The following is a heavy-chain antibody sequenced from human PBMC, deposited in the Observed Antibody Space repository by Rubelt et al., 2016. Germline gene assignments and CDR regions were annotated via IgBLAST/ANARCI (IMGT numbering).Heavy chain of an antibody. D-gene: IGHD6-13*01. CDR2: IYYSGSA. J-gene: IGHJ4*02. V-gene: IGHV4-59*08. CDR3: ARHECGGSSWPFDD. CDR1: GGSISTYY. Sequence: QVQLQESGPGLVKPSETLSLTCAVSGGSISTYYWSWIRQPPGKGLEWIGYIYYSGSANYNPSLKRRDTITINTSKNQFPLKLASVTATDAAVYYCARHECGGSSWPFDDWGQGTQVTVSS.